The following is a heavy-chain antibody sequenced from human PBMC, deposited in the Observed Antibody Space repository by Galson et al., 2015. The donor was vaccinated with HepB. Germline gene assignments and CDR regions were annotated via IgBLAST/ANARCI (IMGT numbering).Heavy chain of an antibody. CDR2: INSDGSST. V-gene: IGHV3-74*01. Sequence: SLRLSCAASGFTFSSYWMHWVRQAPGKGLVWVSRINSDGSSTSYADSVKGRFTISRDNAKNTLYLQMNSLRAEDTAVYYCARNWYNWNGEYAFDIWGQGTMVTVSS. J-gene: IGHJ3*02. CDR1: GFTFSSYW. CDR3: ARNWYNWNGEYAFDI. D-gene: IGHD1-1*01.